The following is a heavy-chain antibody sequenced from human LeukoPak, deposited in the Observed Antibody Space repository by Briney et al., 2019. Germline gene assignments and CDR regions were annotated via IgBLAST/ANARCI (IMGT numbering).Heavy chain of an antibody. CDR3: ARDAVTIYGYYYYMDV. CDR1: GFTFSSYS. V-gene: IGHV3-21*01. J-gene: IGHJ6*03. D-gene: IGHD4-11*01. Sequence: GGSLRLSCAASGFTFSSYSMNWVRQAPGEGLEWVSSISSSSSYIYYADSVKGRFTISRDNAKNSLYLQMNSLRAEDTAVYYCARDAVTIYGYYYYMDVWGKGTTVTVSS. CDR2: ISSSSSYI.